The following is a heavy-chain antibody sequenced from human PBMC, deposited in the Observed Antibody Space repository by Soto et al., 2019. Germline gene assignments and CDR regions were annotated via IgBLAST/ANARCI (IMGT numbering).Heavy chain of an antibody. V-gene: IGHV4-30-4*01. Sequence: PSETVSLTCTVSGGSISSGDYYWSWIRQPPGKGLEWIGYIYYSGSTYYNPSLKSRVTISVDTSKNQFSLKLSSVTAADTAVYYCARGRATMIVVVSDPLVVNFDYWGQGTLVTVSS. J-gene: IGHJ4*02. CDR1: GGSISSGDYY. CDR2: IYYSGST. D-gene: IGHD3-22*01. CDR3: ARGRATMIVVVSDPLVVNFDY.